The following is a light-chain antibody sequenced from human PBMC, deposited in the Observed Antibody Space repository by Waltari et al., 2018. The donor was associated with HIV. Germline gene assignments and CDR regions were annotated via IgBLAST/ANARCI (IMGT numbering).Light chain of an antibody. CDR3: QSYDTSLSGWV. CDR1: NSNIRAGYD. J-gene: IGLJ3*02. CDR2: TNS. V-gene: IGLV1-40*01. Sequence: QSVLTPPPSVSGAPGQRVPTSCAGRNSNIRAGYDLNWYQQLPEAAPKLLIYTNSNRPSGVPDRFAGSKSGTSASLAITGLQAEDEAAYYCQSYDTSLSGWVFGGGTKLTVL.